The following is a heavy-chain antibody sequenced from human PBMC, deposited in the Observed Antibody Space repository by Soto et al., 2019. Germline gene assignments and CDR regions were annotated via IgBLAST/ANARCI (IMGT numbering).Heavy chain of an antibody. CDR2: IYYSGST. CDR1: GGSISSGGYY. J-gene: IGHJ4*02. Sequence: QVQLQESGPGLVKPSQTLSLTCTVSGGSISSGGYYWSWIRQHPGKGLEWIGYIYYSGSTYYNPSLKRRVTISVDTSKNQFSLKLSSVTAADPAVYYCARDVARGGNFDYWGQGTLVTVSS. V-gene: IGHV4-31*03. CDR3: ARDVARGGNFDY. D-gene: IGHD3-16*01.